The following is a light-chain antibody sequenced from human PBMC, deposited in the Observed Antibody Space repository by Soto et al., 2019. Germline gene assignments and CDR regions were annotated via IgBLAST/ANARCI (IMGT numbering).Light chain of an antibody. V-gene: IGKV3-20*01. Sequence: EIVLTQSPGTLSLSPGERATLSCRASQSVNNNYLAWYQQRPGQAPRLLIYGASGRATGISDRFSGTGSGTDFTLTISRLEPEDLGVYYCQQYGRSPLITFGQGTRLEIK. CDR1: QSVNNNY. J-gene: IGKJ5*01. CDR3: QQYGRSPLIT. CDR2: GAS.